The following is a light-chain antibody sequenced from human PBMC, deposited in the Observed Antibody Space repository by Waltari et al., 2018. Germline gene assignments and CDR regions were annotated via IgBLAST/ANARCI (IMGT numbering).Light chain of an antibody. J-gene: IGLJ3*02. Sequence: QLVLTQSPSASASLGASIKLTCTLSSGPSSNVIAWLQQQPEKGPRYLMKVNSDGRHTRGNEIPDRFSGSSSGAERYLTISSLQSEDEADYYCQTGGHGTWVFGGGTKLTVL. CDR1: SGPSSNV. V-gene: IGLV4-69*01. CDR2: VNSDGRH. CDR3: QTGGHGTWV.